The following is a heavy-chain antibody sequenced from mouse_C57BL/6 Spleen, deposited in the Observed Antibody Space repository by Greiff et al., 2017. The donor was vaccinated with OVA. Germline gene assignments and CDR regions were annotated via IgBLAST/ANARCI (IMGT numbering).Heavy chain of an antibody. Sequence: EVMLVESGGGLVKPGGSLKLSCAASGFTFSSYAMSWVRQTPEKRLEWVATISDGGSYTYYPDNVKGRFTISRDNAKNNLYLQMSHLKSEDTAMYYCAREGELGRLYYYAMDYWGQGTSVTVSS. CDR3: AREGELGRLYYYAMDY. J-gene: IGHJ4*01. V-gene: IGHV5-4*01. D-gene: IGHD4-1*01. CDR1: GFTFSSYA. CDR2: ISDGGSYT.